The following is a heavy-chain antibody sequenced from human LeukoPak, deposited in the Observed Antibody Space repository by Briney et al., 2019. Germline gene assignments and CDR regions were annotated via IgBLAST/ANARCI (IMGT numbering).Heavy chain of an antibody. Sequence: QPGGSLRLSCAACGFTFSSYAMGWVRQAPGKGLEWVSSIKGGGGDPFYADSVRGRFTIPRDNSKNTLYLQLNSLRAEDTAVYFCAKGGHDFNPFYCWGQGALVTVSS. CDR3: AKGGHDFNPFYC. J-gene: IGHJ4*02. D-gene: IGHD2-21*02. V-gene: IGHV3-23*01. CDR1: GFTFSSYA. CDR2: IKGGGGDP.